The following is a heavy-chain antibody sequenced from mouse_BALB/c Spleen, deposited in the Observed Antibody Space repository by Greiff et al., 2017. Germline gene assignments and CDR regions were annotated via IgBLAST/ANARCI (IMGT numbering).Heavy chain of an antibody. D-gene: IGHD2-4*01. CDR3: ASPLRRGHYYAMDY. CDR1: GFSLTGYG. J-gene: IGHJ4*01. V-gene: IGHV2-6-7*01. Sequence: VMLVESGPGLVAPSQSLSITCTVSGFSLTGYGVNWVRQPPGKGLEWLGMIWGDGSTDYNSALKSRLSISKDNSKSQVFLKMNSLQTDDTARYYCASPLRRGHYYAMDYWGQGTSVTVSS. CDR2: IWGDGST.